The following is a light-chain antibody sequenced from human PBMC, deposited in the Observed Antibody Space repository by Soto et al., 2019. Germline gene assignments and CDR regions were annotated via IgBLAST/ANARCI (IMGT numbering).Light chain of an antibody. CDR1: QSVSNDY. CDR2: SVS. J-gene: IGKJ4*01. CDR3: QQYGSSPLT. V-gene: IGKV3-20*01. Sequence: DIVLTQSRGTLSLSPGERATLSCRASQSVSNDYVAWVQQKPGQTPRLLIYSVSSRATGIPDRFSGSGSGTDFTLTISRLEPEDFAVYYCQQYGSSPLTFGGGTKVDIK.